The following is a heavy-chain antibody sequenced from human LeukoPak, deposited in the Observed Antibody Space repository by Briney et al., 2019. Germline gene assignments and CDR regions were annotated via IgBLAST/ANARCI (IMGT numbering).Heavy chain of an antibody. CDR1: GYRFTSYW. Sequence: GESLTVSCKASGYRFTSYWIGWVGQMAGEGLEWVGVISPGDSDTKYSPSFQGLVAISVDKSINTAYLQWNSLKASDTAMYYCARRGSDGNYLIDYWGQGTLVTVSS. J-gene: IGHJ4*02. CDR2: ISPGDSDT. D-gene: IGHD3-16*01. V-gene: IGHV5-51*01. CDR3: ARRGSDGNYLIDY.